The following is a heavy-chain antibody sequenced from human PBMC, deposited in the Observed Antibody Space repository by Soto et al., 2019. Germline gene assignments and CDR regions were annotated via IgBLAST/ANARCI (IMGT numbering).Heavy chain of an antibody. V-gene: IGHV3-30*18. CDR2: ISYDGSNK. J-gene: IGHJ3*02. Sequence: GGSLRLSCAASGFTFSSYGMHWVRQAPGKGLEWVAVISYDGSNKYYADSVKGRFTISRDNSKNTLYLQMNSLRAEDTAVYYCAKPMDTVVTGDAFDIWGQGXMVTVSS. CDR3: AKPMDTVVTGDAFDI. D-gene: IGHD2-15*01. CDR1: GFTFSSYG.